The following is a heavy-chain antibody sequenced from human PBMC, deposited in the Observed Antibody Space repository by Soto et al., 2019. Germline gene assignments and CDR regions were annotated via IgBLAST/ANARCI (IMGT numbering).Heavy chain of an antibody. V-gene: IGHV4-59*01. CDR1: GASISRYY. D-gene: IGHD6-25*01. CDR2: LYNTGST. Sequence: SETLSLTCTVSGASISRYYWSWIRQSPGKGLEWIGYLYNTGSTIYNPSLKSRVTISVDTSKNQFSLKMNSVTAADTAVYYCARPHGGSSGWDNWFDPWGQGTLVTVSS. CDR3: ARPHGGSSGWDNWFDP. J-gene: IGHJ5*02.